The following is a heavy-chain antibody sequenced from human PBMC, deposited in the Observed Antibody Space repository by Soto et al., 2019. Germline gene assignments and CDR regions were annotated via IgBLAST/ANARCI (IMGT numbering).Heavy chain of an antibody. CDR2: IIPIFGTA. CDR1: GGTFSSYA. D-gene: IGHD3-10*01. Sequence: QVQLVQSGAEVKKPGSSVKVSSKATGGTFSSYAISWVRQAPGQGLAWMGGIIPIFGTANYAQKFQGRVTITADESTSTAYMELSSLRSEDTAVYYCARVYGSGAYYGMDVWGQGTTVTVSS. V-gene: IGHV1-69*12. J-gene: IGHJ6*02. CDR3: ARVYGSGAYYGMDV.